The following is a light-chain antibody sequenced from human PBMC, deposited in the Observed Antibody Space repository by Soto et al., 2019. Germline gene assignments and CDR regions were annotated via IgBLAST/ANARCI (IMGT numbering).Light chain of an antibody. J-gene: IGKJ2*01. Sequence: DIQMTQSPSTLSASVGDRVTITCRASQSSSSWLAWYQQKPGKAPKLLIYDASSLESGVPSRFSGSGSGTEFTLTISSLQPDDFATYYCQQYNSYSPTFGQGTKLEIK. CDR2: DAS. CDR3: QQYNSYSPT. V-gene: IGKV1-5*01. CDR1: QSSSSW.